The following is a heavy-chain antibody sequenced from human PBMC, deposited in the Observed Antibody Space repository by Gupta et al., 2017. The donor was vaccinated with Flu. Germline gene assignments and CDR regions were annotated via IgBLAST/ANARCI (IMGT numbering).Heavy chain of an antibody. V-gene: IGHV4-34*01. CDR3: ARVGTYYYDSSGQRNNWFDP. Sequence: QVQLQQWGAGLLKPSETLSLTCAVYGGSFCGYYWSWIRQPPGKGLEWIGEINHSGSTNYNPSLKSRVTISVDTSKNQFSLKLSSVTAADTAVYYCARVGTYYYDSSGQRNNWFDPWGQGTLVTVSS. CDR1: GGSFCGYY. CDR2: INHSGST. D-gene: IGHD3-22*01. J-gene: IGHJ5*02.